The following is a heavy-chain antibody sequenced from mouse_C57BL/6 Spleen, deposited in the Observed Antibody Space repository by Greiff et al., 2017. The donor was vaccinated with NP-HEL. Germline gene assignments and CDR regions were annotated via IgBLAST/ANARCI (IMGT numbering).Heavy chain of an antibody. Sequence: EVMLVESGGGLVKPGGSLKLSCAASGFTFSDYGMHWVRQAPEKGLEWVAYISSGSSTIYYADTVKGRFPISRDNANNTLFLQMTSLRSEDTAMYYCARRGYYYGSSLYWYFDVWGTGTTVTVSS. J-gene: IGHJ1*03. D-gene: IGHD1-1*01. CDR1: GFTFSDYG. CDR2: ISSGSSTI. V-gene: IGHV5-17*01. CDR3: ARRGYYYGSSLYWYFDV.